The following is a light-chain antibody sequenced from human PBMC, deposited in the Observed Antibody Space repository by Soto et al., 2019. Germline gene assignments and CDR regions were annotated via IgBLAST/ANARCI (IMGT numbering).Light chain of an antibody. Sequence: QSVLTQPPSVSGAPGQRVTISCTGSGSNIGAGYDVHWYQQLPGTAPKLLLYGNSNRPSGVPDRFSGSKSGTSASLAITGLQAEDEADYYCQSYDSSLSVGVFGTGTKLTVL. J-gene: IGLJ1*01. CDR3: QSYDSSLSVGV. V-gene: IGLV1-40*01. CDR1: GSNIGAGYD. CDR2: GNS.